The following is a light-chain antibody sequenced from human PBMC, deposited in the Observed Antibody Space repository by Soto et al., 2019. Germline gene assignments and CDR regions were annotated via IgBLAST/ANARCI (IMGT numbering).Light chain of an antibody. Sequence: IVVSQSPATLSLSPGEGASLSCRASQSVKTNLDWYQQKPGQPPRLLIYGASTGATGLPSRFSGSGARTEFPLTINLLQAEDGAGDCCQQYYCRPRTFGQGTRL. J-gene: IGKJ5*01. CDR1: QSVKTN. CDR2: GAS. V-gene: IGKV3-15*01. CDR3: QQYYCRPRT.